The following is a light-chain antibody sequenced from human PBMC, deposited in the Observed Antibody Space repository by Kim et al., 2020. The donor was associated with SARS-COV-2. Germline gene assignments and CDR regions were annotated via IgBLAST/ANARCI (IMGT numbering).Light chain of an antibody. CDR2: AAS. J-gene: IGKJ2*01. V-gene: IGKV1-39*01. CDR1: QSISNY. CDR3: QQSYSTPHT. Sequence: SASVGDRVTIACRATQSISNYLNWYQQRPGKAPKLLIYAASSLQSGVPSRFSGSGSGTDFTLTISSPQPEDFATYYCQQSYSTPHTFGQGTKLEI.